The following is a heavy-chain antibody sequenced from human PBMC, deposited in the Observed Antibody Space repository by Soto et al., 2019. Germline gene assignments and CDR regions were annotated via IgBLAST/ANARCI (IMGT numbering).Heavy chain of an antibody. Sequence: GAPQTISSQCSEESFTSYWIVWVRQLPGKGLEWMGIIYPGDSDTRYSPSFQGQVTISADKSISTAYLQWSSLKASDTAMYYCARQGYASDCWGQGTMVTFSS. CDR2: IYPGDSDT. CDR3: ARQGYASDC. V-gene: IGHV5-51*01. CDR1: EESFTSYW. J-gene: IGHJ3*01.